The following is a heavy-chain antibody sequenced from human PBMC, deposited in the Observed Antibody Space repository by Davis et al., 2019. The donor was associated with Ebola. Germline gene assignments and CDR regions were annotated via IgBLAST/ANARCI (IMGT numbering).Heavy chain of an antibody. J-gene: IGHJ6*03. V-gene: IGHV3-23*01. D-gene: IGHD5-18*01. CDR3: ANAGYIYGRGGYSYYYYMDV. CDR1: GFTFSSYA. Sequence: PGGSLRLSCAASGFTFSSYAMSWVRQAPGKGLEWVSSISGRGDSTYYADSVKGRFTISRDNSKNTLYLQMNSLRAEDTAVYHCANAGYIYGRGGYSYYYYMDVWGRGTTVTVS. CDR2: ISGRGDST.